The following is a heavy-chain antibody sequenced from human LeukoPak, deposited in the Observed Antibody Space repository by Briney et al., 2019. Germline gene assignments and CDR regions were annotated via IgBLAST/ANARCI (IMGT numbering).Heavy chain of an antibody. CDR1: GGSITRGGYY. V-gene: IGHV4-30-2*01. CDR3: ASYDTLTNNYFDY. Sequence: SQTLSLTCTVSGGSITRGGYYWSWIRQPPGKGLEWIGYIYHTGSTYYNPSLKSRVTISVDRSKNQFSLKLNSVTAADTAVYYCASYDTLTNNYFDYWGQGYLVTVSS. J-gene: IGHJ4*02. CDR2: IYHTGST. D-gene: IGHD3-9*01.